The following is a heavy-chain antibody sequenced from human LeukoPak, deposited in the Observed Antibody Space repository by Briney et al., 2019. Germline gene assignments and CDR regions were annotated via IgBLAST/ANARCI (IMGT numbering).Heavy chain of an antibody. CDR3: ARYNDLSIGDSFDI. Sequence: PGGSLRLSCVASGFTFSSYAMSWVRQAPGKGPEWVAAVTGNGVTTWYAPFVKGRFIISRDNSKNTLYLQMSGLRVDDTGVYYCARYNDLSIGDSFDIWGQGTKVTVSS. V-gene: IGHV3-23*01. CDR1: GFTFSSYA. CDR2: VTGNGVTT. J-gene: IGHJ3*02. D-gene: IGHD3-16*01.